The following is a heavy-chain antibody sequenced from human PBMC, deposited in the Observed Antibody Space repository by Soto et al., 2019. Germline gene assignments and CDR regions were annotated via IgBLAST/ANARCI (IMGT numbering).Heavy chain of an antibody. CDR3: ARLHCNSPNCVPLDP. V-gene: IGHV4-39*01. CDR1: GGSISDDTYY. D-gene: IGHD2-2*01. J-gene: IGHJ5*02. Sequence: QLQLQESGPGLVKPSETLSLTCTVSGGSISDDTYYWGWIRQPPGKGLEWIGSISYSGTSSYNPSLKSRLTMSVATSKKQLSLRLSSVIAADTAVYYCARLHCNSPNCVPLDPWGQGTLVIVSS. CDR2: ISYSGTS.